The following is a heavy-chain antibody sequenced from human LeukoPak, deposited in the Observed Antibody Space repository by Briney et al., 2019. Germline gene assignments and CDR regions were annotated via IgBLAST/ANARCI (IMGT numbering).Heavy chain of an antibody. D-gene: IGHD3-16*02. CDR1: GFTFSSYW. CDR2: INSDGSST. Sequence: GGSLRLSCAASGFTFSSYWMHWVRQAPGKGLVWVSRINSDGSSTSYADSVKGRFTISRDNAKNTLSLQVNSLRADDTAVYYCARDYMTTFGGVIVTPFDYWGQGTLVTVSS. V-gene: IGHV3-74*01. CDR3: ARDYMTTFGGVIVTPFDY. J-gene: IGHJ4*02.